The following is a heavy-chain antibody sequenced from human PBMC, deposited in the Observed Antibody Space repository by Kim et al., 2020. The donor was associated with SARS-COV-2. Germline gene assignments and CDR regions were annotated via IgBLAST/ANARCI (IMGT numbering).Heavy chain of an antibody. J-gene: IGHJ4*02. CDR1: GGTFSSYA. CDR3: ARETLLYCSSTSCYMV. V-gene: IGHV1-69*13. Sequence: SVKVSCKASGGTFSSYAISWVRQAPGQGLEWMGGIIPIFGTANYAQKFQGRVTITADESTSTAYMELSSLRSEDTAVYYCARETLLYCSSTSCYMVWGQGTLVTVSS. CDR2: IIPIFGTA. D-gene: IGHD2-2*01.